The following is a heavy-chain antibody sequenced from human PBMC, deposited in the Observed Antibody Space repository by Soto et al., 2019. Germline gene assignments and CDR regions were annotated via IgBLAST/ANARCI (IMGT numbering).Heavy chain of an antibody. Sequence: PSETLSLTCTVSGGSISSSSYYWGWIRQPPGKGLEWIGSIYYSGSTYYNPSLKSRVTISVDTSKNQFSLKLSSVTAADTAVYYCAREGWDSISWYELLGLVWFDPWGQGTLVTVSS. CDR1: GGSISSSSYY. V-gene: IGHV4-39*02. J-gene: IGHJ5*02. CDR3: AREGWDSISWYELLGLVWFDP. D-gene: IGHD6-13*01. CDR2: IYYSGST.